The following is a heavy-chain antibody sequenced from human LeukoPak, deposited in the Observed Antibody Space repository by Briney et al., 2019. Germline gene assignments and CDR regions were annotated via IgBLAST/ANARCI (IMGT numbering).Heavy chain of an antibody. D-gene: IGHD1-26*01. Sequence: GGSLRLSCSASGFTFSSYAMHWVPQAPGEELEYISGVTSDGGTTYHADSVKGRFTISRDNSKNTLYLQMSSLRVEDTAVYYCVKVSSTVGATYFDYWGQGTLVTVSS. J-gene: IGHJ4*02. CDR2: VTSDGGTT. V-gene: IGHV3-64D*06. CDR3: VKVSSTVGATYFDY. CDR1: GFTFSSYA.